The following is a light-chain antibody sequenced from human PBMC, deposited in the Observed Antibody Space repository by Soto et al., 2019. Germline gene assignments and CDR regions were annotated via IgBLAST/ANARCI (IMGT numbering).Light chain of an antibody. V-gene: IGKV3-15*01. Sequence: EIVMTQSPATLSVSPGERATLSCRASQSVSSNLAWYQQKPGQAPRLLIYGASTRATGIPARFSGSGSGTEFTLTSRCLQSEDFAVYYCQQYKNWPRTFGQGTKLELK. CDR2: GAS. CDR1: QSVSSN. CDR3: QQYKNWPRT. J-gene: IGKJ2*01.